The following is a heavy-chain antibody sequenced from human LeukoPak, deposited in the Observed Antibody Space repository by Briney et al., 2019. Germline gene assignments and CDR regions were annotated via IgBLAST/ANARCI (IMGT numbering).Heavy chain of an antibody. J-gene: IGHJ4*02. V-gene: IGHV3-23*01. Sequence: GGSLRLSCAASGFTFSTYAMSWVRQAPGKGLEWVSVISGSGESTYYADSVKGRFTISRDNSRNTLYVQMNSLRAEDTAVYYCTKSSSSSDISGYNDYWGQGTLVTVSS. D-gene: IGHD3-22*01. CDR1: GFTFSTYA. CDR2: ISGSGEST. CDR3: TKSSSSSDISGYNDY.